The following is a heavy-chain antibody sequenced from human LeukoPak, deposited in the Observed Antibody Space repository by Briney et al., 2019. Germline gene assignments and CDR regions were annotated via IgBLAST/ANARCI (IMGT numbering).Heavy chain of an antibody. D-gene: IGHD3-10*01. Sequence: SETLSLTCAVSGYSISSGYYWGWIRQPPGQGLAWIGSIYHSGSTYYNPSLKSRVTISVDTSKNQFSLKLSSVTAADTAVYYCARAAHGGWFGELLPDYWGQGTLVTVSS. CDR1: GYSISSGYY. CDR3: ARAAHGGWFGELLPDY. J-gene: IGHJ4*02. CDR2: IYHSGST. V-gene: IGHV4-38-2*01.